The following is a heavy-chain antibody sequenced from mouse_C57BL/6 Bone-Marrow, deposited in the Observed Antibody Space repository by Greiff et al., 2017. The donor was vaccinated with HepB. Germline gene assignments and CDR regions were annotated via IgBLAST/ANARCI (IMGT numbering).Heavy chain of an antibody. CDR2: ILPGSGST. CDR1: GYTFTSYG. CDR3: ASRSFYYGNSFDY. Sequence: VQLQQSGAELARPGASVKLSCKASGYTFTSYGISWVKQRTGQGLEWIGEILPGSGSTNYNEKFKGKATFTADTSSNTAYMQLSSLTTEDSAIYYCASRSFYYGNSFDYWGQGTTLTVSS. J-gene: IGHJ2*01. V-gene: IGHV1-81*01. D-gene: IGHD2-1*01.